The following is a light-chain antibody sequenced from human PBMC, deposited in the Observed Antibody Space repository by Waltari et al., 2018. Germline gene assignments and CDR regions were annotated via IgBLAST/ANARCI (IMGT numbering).Light chain of an antibody. J-gene: IGLJ2*01. V-gene: IGLV7-43*01. CDR2: NPN. CDR1: TGAVTSNYY. Sequence: QTVVTQEPSLTVSPGGTVTLTCASSTGAVTSNYYPNWFQQRPGQAPRALIYNPNNKNSSTPARFSGSLLGGKAALTLSRAQPEDEADYYCLLYYSGGARVFGGGTKLTVL. CDR3: LLYYSGGARV.